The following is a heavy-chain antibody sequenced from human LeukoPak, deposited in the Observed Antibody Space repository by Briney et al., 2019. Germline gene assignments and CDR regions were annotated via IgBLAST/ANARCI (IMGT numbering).Heavy chain of an antibody. CDR2: IYPGDSDT. CDR3: ARTYYDILSFDY. Sequence: GESLKISCKGFGYSFTSYWIGWVRQMPGKGLEWMGIIYPGDSDTRYSPSFQGQVTISADKSISTAYLQWSSLQASDTAIYYCARTYYDILSFDYWGQGTLVTVSS. D-gene: IGHD3-9*01. CDR1: GYSFTSYW. V-gene: IGHV5-51*01. J-gene: IGHJ4*02.